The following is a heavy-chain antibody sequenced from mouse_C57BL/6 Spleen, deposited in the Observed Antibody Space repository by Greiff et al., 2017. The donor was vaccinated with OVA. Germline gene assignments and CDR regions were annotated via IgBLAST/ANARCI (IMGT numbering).Heavy chain of an antibody. CDR2: IDPETGGT. CDR1: GYTFTDYE. D-gene: IGHD2-1*01. CDR3: TRAYGNYLAMDY. V-gene: IGHV1-15*01. J-gene: IGHJ4*01. Sequence: VQLQQSGAELVRPGASVTLSCKASGYTFTDYEMHWVKQTPVHGLEWIGAIDPETGGTAYNQKFKGKAILTADKSSSTAYMELRSLTSEDSAVYYCTRAYGNYLAMDYWGQGTSVTVSS.